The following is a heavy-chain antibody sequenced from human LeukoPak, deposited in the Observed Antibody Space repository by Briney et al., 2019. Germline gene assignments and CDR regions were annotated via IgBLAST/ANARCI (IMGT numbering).Heavy chain of an antibody. CDR3: ARARSNYEDWFDP. Sequence: SETLSLTCTVSGGSISSGPYYWTWIRQPAGKRLEWIGRINTSGSTNYNPSLKSRVSISGETSKNQFSLKLSSVTAADTAVYYCARARSNYEDWFDPWGQGTLVTVSS. CDR2: INTSGST. V-gene: IGHV4-61*02. J-gene: IGHJ5*02. CDR1: GGSISSGPYY. D-gene: IGHD4-11*01.